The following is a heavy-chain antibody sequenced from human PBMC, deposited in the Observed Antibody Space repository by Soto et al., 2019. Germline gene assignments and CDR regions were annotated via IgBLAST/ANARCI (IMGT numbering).Heavy chain of an antibody. V-gene: IGHV1-58*01. J-gene: IGHJ4*02. CDR3: EAHQSSPY. CDR1: GFTFTSSA. Sequence: SVEGFCRASGFTFTSSAVQLVRQARGQRLEWIGWIVVVSGNTNYAQKFQERVTITRDMSTSTAYIELSSLRSEDTAVYYCEAHQSSPYWGQGTMVTGSS. CDR2: IVVVSGNT.